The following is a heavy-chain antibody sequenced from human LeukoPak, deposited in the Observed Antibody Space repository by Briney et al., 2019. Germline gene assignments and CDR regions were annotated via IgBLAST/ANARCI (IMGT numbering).Heavy chain of an antibody. CDR2: VNHSGST. CDR1: GGSFSGYY. D-gene: IGHD2-2*01. Sequence: SETLSLTCAVYGGSFSGYYWSWIRQPPGKGLEWIGEVNHSGSTNYNPSLKSRVTISVDTSKNQFSLKLSSVTAADTAVYYCARGEIVVVPAANMEHYYYYGMDVWGQGTTVTVSS. V-gene: IGHV4-34*01. J-gene: IGHJ6*02. CDR3: ARGEIVVVPAANMEHYYYYGMDV.